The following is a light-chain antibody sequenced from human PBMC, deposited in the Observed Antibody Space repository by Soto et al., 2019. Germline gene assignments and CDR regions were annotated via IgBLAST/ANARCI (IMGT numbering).Light chain of an antibody. J-gene: IGKJ1*01. CDR3: QHYNSYPWT. CDR2: AAS. CDR1: QSMSSY. V-gene: IGKV1-5*01. Sequence: DIQMTQSPSTLSASVGDRVTITCRASQSMSSYLAWYQQKPGRAPKLLIYAASSLESGVPSRFSGSGPETEFTLTISSLQPDDIATYYCQHYNSYPWTFGQGTKV.